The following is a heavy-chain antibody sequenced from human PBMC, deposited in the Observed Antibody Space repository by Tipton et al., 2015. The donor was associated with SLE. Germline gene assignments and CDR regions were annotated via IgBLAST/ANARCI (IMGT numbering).Heavy chain of an antibody. Sequence: QVQLVQSGVEVKKPGASVKVSCKASGDTFSNYGFSWVRQAPGQGLEWMGWISAYNGNTNSAQKFQDRVTLTTDTSTSTAYMELRSLRSDDTATYYCAREVGGGAFDIWGQGTMVTVSS. CDR3: AREVGGGAFDI. CDR2: ISAYNGNT. D-gene: IGHD1-26*01. J-gene: IGHJ3*02. CDR1: GDTFSNYG. V-gene: IGHV1-18*01.